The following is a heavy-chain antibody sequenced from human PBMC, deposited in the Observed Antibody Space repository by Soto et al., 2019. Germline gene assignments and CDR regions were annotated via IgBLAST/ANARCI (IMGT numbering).Heavy chain of an antibody. CDR2: IWYDGSNK. D-gene: IGHD6-19*01. CDR3: ARDGMAGTDPFDY. Sequence: GGSLRLSCAASGFTFSSYGMHWVRQAPGKGLEWVAVIWYDGSNKYYADSVKGRFTISRDNSKNTLYLQMNSLRAEDTAVYYCARDGMAGTDPFDYWGQGTLVTVSS. V-gene: IGHV3-33*01. J-gene: IGHJ4*02. CDR1: GFTFSSYG.